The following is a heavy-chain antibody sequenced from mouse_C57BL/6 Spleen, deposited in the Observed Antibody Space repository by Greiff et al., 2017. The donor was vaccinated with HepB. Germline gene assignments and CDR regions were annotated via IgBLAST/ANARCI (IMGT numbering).Heavy chain of an antibody. CDR2: IYPGDGDT. CDR3: ARRDYDYYYAMDY. D-gene: IGHD2-4*01. Sequence: VQLQQSGPELVKPGASVKISCKASGYAFSSSWMNWVKQRPGKGLEWIGRIYPGDGDTNYNGKFKGKATLTADKSSSTAYMQLSSLTSEDSAVYFCARRDYDYYYAMDYWGQGTSVTVSS. V-gene: IGHV1-82*01. CDR1: GYAFSSSW. J-gene: IGHJ4*01.